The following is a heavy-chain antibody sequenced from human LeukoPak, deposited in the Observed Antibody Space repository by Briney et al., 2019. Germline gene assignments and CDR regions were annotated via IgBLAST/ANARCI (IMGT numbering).Heavy chain of an antibody. Sequence: GGSLRLSCAASGFTFSSYWMSWVRQAPGKGLEWVANIKQDESEKYYVDSVKGRFTISRDNAKNSLYLQMNSLRAEDTAVYYCARDRVAAAGKFYYYGMDVWGQGTTVTVSS. V-gene: IGHV3-7*01. D-gene: IGHD6-13*01. CDR3: ARDRVAAAGKFYYYGMDV. CDR2: IKQDESEK. J-gene: IGHJ6*02. CDR1: GFTFSSYW.